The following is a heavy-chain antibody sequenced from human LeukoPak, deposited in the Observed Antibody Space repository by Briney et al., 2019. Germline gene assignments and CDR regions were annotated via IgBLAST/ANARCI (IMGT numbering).Heavy chain of an antibody. J-gene: IGHJ4*02. CDR2: IIPIFGTA. D-gene: IGHD6-19*01. Sequence: SVKVSCKASGGTFSSYAISWVRQAPGQGLEWMGGIIPIFGTASYAQKFQGRVTITTDESTSTAYMELSSLRSEDTAVYYCATGGSSWSYYFDYWGQGTLVTFSS. CDR3: ATGGSSWSYYFDY. CDR1: GGTFSSYA. V-gene: IGHV1-69*05.